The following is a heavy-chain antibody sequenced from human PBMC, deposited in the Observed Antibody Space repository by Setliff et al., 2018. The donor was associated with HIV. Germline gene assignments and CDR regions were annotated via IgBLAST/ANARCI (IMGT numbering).Heavy chain of an antibody. V-gene: IGHV4-59*08. CDR2: IYNSRST. J-gene: IGHJ6*03. D-gene: IGHD2-2*01. CDR1: GGSISSHY. Sequence: SETLSLTCTVSGGSISSHYWSWIRQPPGKGLEWIGYIYNSRSTNYHPSLKSRLTISIDTSKNQFSLKLSSVTAADTAVYYCARLGYCSRTTCYGYYYMDVWGKGTRVTVSS. CDR3: ARLGYCSRTTCYGYYYMDV.